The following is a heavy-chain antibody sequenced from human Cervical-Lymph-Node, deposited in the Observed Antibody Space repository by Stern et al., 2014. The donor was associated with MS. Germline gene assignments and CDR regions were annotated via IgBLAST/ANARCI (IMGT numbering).Heavy chain of an antibody. J-gene: IGHJ6*02. Sequence: QVQLLQPGAEVKKPGASVKVSCKTAGYNFTDYGIIWVRQAPGQRLEWMGWINTGNGIRRYSQKIQGRVTITRDTSASTAYMELSRLRSEDTAVYYCARTGTVVTSGYYYGMDVWGQGTTVTVSS. CDR1: GYNFTDYG. CDR2: INTGNGIR. CDR3: ARTGTVVTSGYYYGMDV. V-gene: IGHV1-3*04. D-gene: IGHD4-23*01.